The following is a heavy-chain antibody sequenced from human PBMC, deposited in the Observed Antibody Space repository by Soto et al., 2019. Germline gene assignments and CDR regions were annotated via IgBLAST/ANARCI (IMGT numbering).Heavy chain of an antibody. Sequence: QVQLVESGGGVVQPGRSLRLSCAASGFTFSSYGMDWVRQAPGKGLEWVAVISYDGTKKHYADSVKGRFTISRDNSKNMVYLQMNSLRPEDTAVSYCANGWPRPKDYWGQGTLVTVSS. CDR3: ANGWPRPKDY. D-gene: IGHD5-12*01. CDR1: GFTFSSYG. J-gene: IGHJ4*02. CDR2: ISYDGTKK. V-gene: IGHV3-30*18.